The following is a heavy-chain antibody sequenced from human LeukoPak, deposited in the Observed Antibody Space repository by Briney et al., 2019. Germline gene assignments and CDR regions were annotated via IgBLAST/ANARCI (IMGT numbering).Heavy chain of an antibody. D-gene: IGHD1-20*01. V-gene: IGHV3-30*18. CDR2: ISYDGSNK. J-gene: IGHJ4*02. CDR1: GFTFSSYG. Sequence: GGSLRLSCAASGFTFSSYGMHWVRQAPGKGLEWVAVISYDGSNKYYADSVKGRFAISRDNSKNTLYLQMNSLRAEDTAIYYCAKHSGYNWNDAGYFESWGQGTLVTVSS. CDR3: AKHSGYNWNDAGYFES.